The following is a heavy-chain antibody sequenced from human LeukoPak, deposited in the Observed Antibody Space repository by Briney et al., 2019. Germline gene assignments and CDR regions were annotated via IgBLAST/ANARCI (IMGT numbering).Heavy chain of an antibody. J-gene: IGHJ4*02. CDR2: IYHTGTT. V-gene: IGHV4-30-4*01. D-gene: IGHD1-26*01. CDR3: ASVSVWELATHPGGSFDY. Sequence: PSETLSLTCTVSGGLISRIEYYWSWIRQSPVKGLEWLGHIYHTGTTLYSPQLNNRLTVSVDSSRNQFSLTLNSVTAADTAVYYCASVSVWELATHPGGSFDYWGRGILVTVSS. CDR1: GGLISRIEYY.